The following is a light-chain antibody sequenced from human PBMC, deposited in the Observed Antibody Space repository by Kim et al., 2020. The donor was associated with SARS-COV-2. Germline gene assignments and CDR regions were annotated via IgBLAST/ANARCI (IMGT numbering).Light chain of an antibody. J-gene: IGKJ3*01. CDR3: QQYNNWPFT. CDR1: QSVSSN. CDR2: GAS. Sequence: VAPGESATLACRASQSVSSNLAWYQQKPGQAPRLLIYGASTRATGIPARFSGSGSATEFTLTISSLQSEDFAVYYCQQYNNWPFTFGPGTKVDIK. V-gene: IGKV3-15*01.